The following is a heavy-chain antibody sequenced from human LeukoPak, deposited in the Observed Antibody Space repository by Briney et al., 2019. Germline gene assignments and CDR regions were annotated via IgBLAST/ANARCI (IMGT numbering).Heavy chain of an antibody. CDR2: ISYDGSNK. J-gene: IGHJ4*02. V-gene: IGHV3-30-3*01. D-gene: IGHD1-26*01. CDR3: ARQGGLELLEFDFDY. CDR1: GFTLSSYA. Sequence: GRSLRLSCAASGFTLSSYAMHWVRQAPGKGLEWVAVISYDGSNKYYADSVKGRFTISRDNSKNTLYLQMNSLRAEDTAVYYCARQGGLELLEFDFDYWGQGTLVTVSS.